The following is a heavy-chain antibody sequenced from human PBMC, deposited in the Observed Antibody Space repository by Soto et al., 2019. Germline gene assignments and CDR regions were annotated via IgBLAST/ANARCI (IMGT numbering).Heavy chain of an antibody. D-gene: IGHD2-2*01. Sequence: GASVKVSCKASGYTFTGYYMHWVRQAPGQGLEWMGWINPNSGGTNYAQKFQGRVTMTRDTSISTAYMELSRLRSDDTAVYYCARSRALLKYQLLCPFDYWGQGTLVTSPQ. J-gene: IGHJ4*02. CDR2: INPNSGGT. V-gene: IGHV1-2*02. CDR3: ARSRALLKYQLLCPFDY. CDR1: GYTFTGYY.